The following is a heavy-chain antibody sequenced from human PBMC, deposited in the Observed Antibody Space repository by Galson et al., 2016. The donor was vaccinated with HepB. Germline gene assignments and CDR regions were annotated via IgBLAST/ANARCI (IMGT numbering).Heavy chain of an antibody. Sequence: SLRLSCAASGFTFDDYAMHWVRQAPGKGLEWVSGISWNRGGRDYADSVKGRFTITRDNAKNSLYLHMNSLRVEDTAMYFCAKDTTKGWGSEDYWSQGALVTVSS. J-gene: IGHJ4*02. V-gene: IGHV3-9*01. CDR3: AKDTTKGWGSEDY. CDR1: GFTFDDYA. CDR2: ISWNRGGR. D-gene: IGHD3-16*01.